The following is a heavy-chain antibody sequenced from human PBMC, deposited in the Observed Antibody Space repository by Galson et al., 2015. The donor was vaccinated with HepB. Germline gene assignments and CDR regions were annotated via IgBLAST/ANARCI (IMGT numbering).Heavy chain of an antibody. Sequence: SLRLSCAASGFTFTTYAMNWVRQAPGKGLEWVSGISDGGGSTYYVDSVKGRFTISRDTSKNTLYLQMNSLRAEDTAVYYCARDCPPGGGDCYCSHWGQGTLVTVSS. J-gene: IGHJ4*02. CDR2: ISDGGGST. D-gene: IGHD2-21*01. V-gene: IGHV3-23*01. CDR1: GFTFTTYA. CDR3: ARDCPPGGGDCYCSH.